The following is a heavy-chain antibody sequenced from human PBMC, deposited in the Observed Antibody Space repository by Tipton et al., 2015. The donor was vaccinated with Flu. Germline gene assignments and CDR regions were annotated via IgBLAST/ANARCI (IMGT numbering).Heavy chain of an antibody. CDR3: ARAGWSPYDFWSGYYISFFDY. J-gene: IGHJ4*02. CDR1: GGSFSGYY. Sequence: TLSLTCAVYGGSFSGYYWSWIRQPPGKGLEWIGEINHSGSTNYNPSLKSRVTISVDTSKNQFSLKLSSVTAADTAVYYCARAGWSPYDFWSGYYISFFDYWGQGTLVTVSS. D-gene: IGHD3-3*01. CDR2: INHSGST. V-gene: IGHV4-34*01.